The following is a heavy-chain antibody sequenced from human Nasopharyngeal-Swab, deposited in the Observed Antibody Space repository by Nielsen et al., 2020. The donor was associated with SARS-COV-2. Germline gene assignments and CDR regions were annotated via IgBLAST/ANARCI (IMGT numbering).Heavy chain of an antibody. CDR1: GGTFSSYA. CDR3: SRDFGSGWLDYYYYYMDV. J-gene: IGHJ6*03. Sequence: SVKVSCKASGGTFSSYAISWVRQAPGQGLEWMGGIIPIFGTANYAQKFQGRVTITADESTSTAYMELSSLRSEDTAVYYCSRDFGSGWLDYYYYYMDVWGKGTTVTVSS. CDR2: IIPIFGTA. D-gene: IGHD6-19*01. V-gene: IGHV1-69*13.